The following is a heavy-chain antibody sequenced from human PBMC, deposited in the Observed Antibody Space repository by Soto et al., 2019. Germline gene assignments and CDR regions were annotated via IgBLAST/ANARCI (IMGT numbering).Heavy chain of an antibody. CDR1: GYTFSRYG. D-gene: IGHD2-8*01. Sequence: QGQLVQSGPEAKKPGASVKVSCKASGYTFSRYGISWVRQAPGQGLEWMGWISGYNGDTKYAQKVQGRVNMTIDTSTYTAYMELRSLTSDDTAIYYCAKNGQPPYYYYGMDVWGQGTTVTASS. CDR3: AKNGQPPYYYYGMDV. J-gene: IGHJ6*02. CDR2: ISGYNGDT. V-gene: IGHV1-18*01.